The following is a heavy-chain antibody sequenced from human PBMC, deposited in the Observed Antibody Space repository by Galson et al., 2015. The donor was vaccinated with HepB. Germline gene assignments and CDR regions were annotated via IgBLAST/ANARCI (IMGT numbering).Heavy chain of an antibody. D-gene: IGHD6-19*01. J-gene: IGHJ4*02. CDR2: IYYSGGT. V-gene: IGHV4-39*07. CDR1: GGSISSSSYY. Sequence: ETLSLTCTVSGGSISSSSYYWGWIRQPPGKGLEWIGSIYYSGGTYYNPSLKSRVTISVDTSKNQFSLKLSSVTAADTAVYYCARVPPGIAVAGTGYYFDYWGQGTLVTVSS. CDR3: ARVPPGIAVAGTGYYFDY.